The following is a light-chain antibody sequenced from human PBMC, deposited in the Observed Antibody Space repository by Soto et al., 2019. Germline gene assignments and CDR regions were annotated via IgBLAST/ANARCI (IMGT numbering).Light chain of an antibody. CDR1: QDISTY. CDR2: AAY. CDR3: QKYDNAPLT. J-gene: IGKJ4*01. Sequence: DIQMTQAPSSLSASVGDRVTITCRARQDISTYLAWYQQKPGKVPKLLISAAYTLQSGVPPRFSGSGSGTDFTLTISSLQPEDVATYYCQKYDNAPLTFGRGTKVEIK. V-gene: IGKV1-27*01.